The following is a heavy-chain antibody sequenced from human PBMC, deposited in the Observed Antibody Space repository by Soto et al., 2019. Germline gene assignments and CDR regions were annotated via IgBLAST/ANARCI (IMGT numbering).Heavy chain of an antibody. Sequence: SGTLSLTCTGTGGSVPNSSYYWAWIRQSPGKGLEWIGSVYYRGRSYSKSSVKSRVTISVDTSKNRFSLSLNSVTASGTAVHFCVSQLTTVPPQAYWADWGRGALVNV. V-gene: IGHV4-39*01. J-gene: IGHJ4*02. CDR2: VYYRGRS. D-gene: IGHD4-17*01. CDR3: VSQLTTVPPQAYWAD. CDR1: GGSVPNSSYY.